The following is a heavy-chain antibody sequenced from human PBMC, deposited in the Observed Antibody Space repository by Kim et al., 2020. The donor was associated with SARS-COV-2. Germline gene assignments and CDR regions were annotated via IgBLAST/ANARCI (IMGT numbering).Heavy chain of an antibody. Sequence: SETLSLTCAVYGGSFSGYYWSWIRQPPGKGLEWIGEINHSGSTNYNPSLKSRVTISVDTSKNQFSLKLSSVTAADTAVYYCARGRRGTGTGRGWFDPWGQGTLVTVSS. V-gene: IGHV4-34*01. CDR3: ARGRRGTGTGRGWFDP. CDR1: GGSFSGYY. J-gene: IGHJ5*02. CDR2: INHSGST. D-gene: IGHD1-7*01.